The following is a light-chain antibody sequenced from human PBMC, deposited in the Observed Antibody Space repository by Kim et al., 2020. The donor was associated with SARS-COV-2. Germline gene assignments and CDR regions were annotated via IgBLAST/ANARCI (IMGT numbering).Light chain of an antibody. CDR2: GQN. J-gene: IGLJ3*02. CDR1: TLRKYY. CDR3: NSRDISGYQVV. Sequence: SSELTQDPAVSVALGQTVRITCQGDTLRKYYASWYQQKPGQAPLLVVYGQNDRPSGISDRFSGSRSGNTASLTISGAQAEDEADYYCNSRDISGYQVVFGAGTQLTVL. V-gene: IGLV3-19*01.